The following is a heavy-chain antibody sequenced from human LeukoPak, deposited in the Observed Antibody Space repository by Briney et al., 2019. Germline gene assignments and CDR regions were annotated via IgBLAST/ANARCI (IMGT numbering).Heavy chain of an antibody. CDR3: AKGYYDSNGYYYFFDY. V-gene: IGHV3-30*18. D-gene: IGHD3-22*01. CDR1: GFTFSSYG. J-gene: IGHJ4*02. CDR2: ISYDGSNK. Sequence: GGSLRLSCAASGFTFSSYGMLWVRQAPGKGLEWVAVISYDGSNKYYADSVKGRFTISRDNSKNTLYLQMNSLRAEDTAVYYCAKGYYDSNGYYYFFDYWGQGTLVTVSS.